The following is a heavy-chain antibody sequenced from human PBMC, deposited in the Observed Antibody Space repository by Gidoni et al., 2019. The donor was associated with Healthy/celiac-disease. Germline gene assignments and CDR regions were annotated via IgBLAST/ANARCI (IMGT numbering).Heavy chain of an antibody. CDR2: IWYDGSNK. CDR3: AREGEYSGYETFDY. V-gene: IGHV3-33*01. Sequence: GFTFSSYGMHWVRQAPGKGLEWVAVIWYDGSNKYYADSVKGRFTISRDNSKNTLYLQMNSLRAEDTAVYYCAREGEYSGYETFDYWGQGTLVTVSS. CDR1: GFTFSSYG. D-gene: IGHD5-12*01. J-gene: IGHJ4*02.